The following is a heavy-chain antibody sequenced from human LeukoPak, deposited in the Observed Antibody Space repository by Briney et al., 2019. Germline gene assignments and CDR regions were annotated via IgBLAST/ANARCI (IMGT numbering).Heavy chain of an antibody. D-gene: IGHD6-19*01. J-gene: IGHJ4*02. V-gene: IGHV4-59*01. Sequence: ASETLSLTCSVSGGSIDRNYWTWIRQPPGKGLEWIGLIYYSGSANYNAFLKSRVTISEDKSKNQIYLTMTPVTAADTAVYYCARVDSGRSGVYYFDFWGQGTLVIVSS. CDR1: GGSIDRNY. CDR2: IYYSGSA. CDR3: ARVDSGRSGVYYFDF.